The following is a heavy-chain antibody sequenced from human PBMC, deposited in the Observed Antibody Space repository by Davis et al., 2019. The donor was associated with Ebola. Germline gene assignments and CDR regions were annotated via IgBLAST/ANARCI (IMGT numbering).Heavy chain of an antibody. CDR1: DGSISSHY. Sequence: PSETLSLTCNFSDGSISSHYWNWIRQPPGKGLEWVGIIYDSGRTNYNPSLKSRVTISADTSKNQFSLTLRSVTAADTAVYFCSRFGEGAYWGQGTLVTVSS. D-gene: IGHD2-21*01. J-gene: IGHJ4*02. CDR2: IYDSGRT. V-gene: IGHV4-59*11. CDR3: SRFGEGAY.